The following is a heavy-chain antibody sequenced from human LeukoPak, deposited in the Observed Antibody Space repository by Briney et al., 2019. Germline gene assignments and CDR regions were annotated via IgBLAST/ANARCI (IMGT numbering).Heavy chain of an antibody. J-gene: IGHJ5*01. V-gene: IGHV3-7*05. Sequence: GGSQRVSCTESGFTFCNYSRNWVRQAPGKGLECVANIKTDGSETYYVDSVKGRFTISRDNAKNSVYLQMNSLRAEDTAIYYCARAGKFDSWGQGTLVTVSA. CDR2: IKTDGSET. D-gene: IGHD1-14*01. CDR3: ARAGKFDS. CDR1: GFTFCNYS.